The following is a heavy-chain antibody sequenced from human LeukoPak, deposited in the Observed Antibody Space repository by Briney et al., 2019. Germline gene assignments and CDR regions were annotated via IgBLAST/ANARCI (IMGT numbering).Heavy chain of an antibody. CDR3: ARHDEVYSYDAFDL. CDR2: IYYIGST. CDR1: GGSISSYY. Sequence: PSETLSLTCTVSGGSISSYYWSWIRQPPGKGLEWIGYIYYIGSTSYSPSLKSRVTISVDTSKNQFSLKLSSVTAADTAVYYCARHDEVYSYDAFDLWGQGTMVTVSS. V-gene: IGHV4-59*08. J-gene: IGHJ3*01. D-gene: IGHD5-18*01.